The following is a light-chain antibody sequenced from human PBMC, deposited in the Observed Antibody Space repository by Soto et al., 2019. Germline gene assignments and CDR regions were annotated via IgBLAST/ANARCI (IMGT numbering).Light chain of an antibody. CDR1: QSISVS. CDR3: LQDYNYPWT. J-gene: IGKJ1*01. Sequence: IHMTQSPSTLSASVGDTVTITCRASQSISVSLAWYQQKPGKAPKLLIYKASTLKSGVPSRFSGSGSGTEFTLTISSLQPEDFATYYCLQDYNYPWTFGQGTKVDIK. CDR2: KAS. V-gene: IGKV1-5*03.